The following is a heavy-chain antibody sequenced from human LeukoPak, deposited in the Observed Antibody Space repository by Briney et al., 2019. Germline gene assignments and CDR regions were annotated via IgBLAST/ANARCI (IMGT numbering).Heavy chain of an antibody. Sequence: SETLSLTCAVYGETFIHNFWTWIRQPPGKGLEWIGQINHSGSTYYNPSLKSRVTILVDTSKNQFSLQLTSVTAADTAVYYCARAMPYFYGSIAVPGTIDYWGQGILVTVSS. CDR2: INHSGST. CDR3: ARAMPYFYGSIAVPGTIDY. CDR1: GETFIHNF. V-gene: IGHV4-34*01. D-gene: IGHD6-19*01. J-gene: IGHJ4*02.